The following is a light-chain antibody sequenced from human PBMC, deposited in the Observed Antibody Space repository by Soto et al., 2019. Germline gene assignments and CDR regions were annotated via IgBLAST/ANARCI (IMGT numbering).Light chain of an antibody. CDR2: DAY. J-gene: IGKJ1*01. Sequence: IQMTHAPSSLSASVVDIVTITCRASQGISTYLNCYQKKPGKAPKLLLYDAYSLQSGVPPRFSGSGSGTEFTLTISSLQPDDIANSYCQQYSSYSERTCGQGTTGDLK. CDR1: QGISTY. V-gene: IGKV1-5*01. CDR3: QQYSSYSERT.